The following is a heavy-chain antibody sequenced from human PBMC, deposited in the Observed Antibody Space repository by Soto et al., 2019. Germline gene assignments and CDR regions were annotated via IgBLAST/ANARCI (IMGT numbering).Heavy chain of an antibody. CDR1: GFTFSSYA. CDR3: ARDPKRALSSGWSLDY. D-gene: IGHD6-19*01. CDR2: ISYDGSNK. V-gene: IGHV3-30-3*01. Sequence: GGSLRLSCAASGFTFSSYAMHWVRQAPGKGLEWVAVISYDGSNKYYADSVKGRFTISRDNSKNTLYLQMNSLRAEDTAVYYCARDPKRALSSGWSLDYWGQGTLVTVSS. J-gene: IGHJ4*02.